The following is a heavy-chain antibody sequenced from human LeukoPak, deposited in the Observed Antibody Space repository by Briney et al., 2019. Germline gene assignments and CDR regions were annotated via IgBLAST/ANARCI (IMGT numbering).Heavy chain of an antibody. J-gene: IGHJ4*02. CDR2: IIPIFGTA. CDR1: GYTFTSNY. D-gene: IGHD3-3*01. V-gene: IGHV1-69*13. CDR3: ARVNSRIVPRITIFGPYFDY. Sequence: SVKVSCKASGYTFTSNYIHWVRQAPGQGLEWMGGIIPIFGTANYAQKFQGRVTITADESTSTAYMELSSLRSEDTAVYYCARVNSRIVPRITIFGPYFDYWGQGLVATVSS.